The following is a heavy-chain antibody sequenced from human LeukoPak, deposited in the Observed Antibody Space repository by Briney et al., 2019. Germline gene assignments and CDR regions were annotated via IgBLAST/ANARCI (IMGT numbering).Heavy chain of an antibody. CDR3: SSLEVSSSWRY. CDR2: IYYTGST. J-gene: IGHJ4*02. V-gene: IGHV4-39*07. D-gene: IGHD6-13*01. CDR1: GDSISSSSYF. Sequence: SETLSLTCTVSGDSISSSSYFWGWIRQPPGKGLEWIGSIYYTGSTDYTPSLKSRATISADTSKNQFSLKLTSVTAADTAVYYCSSLEVSSSWRYWGQGTLVTVSS.